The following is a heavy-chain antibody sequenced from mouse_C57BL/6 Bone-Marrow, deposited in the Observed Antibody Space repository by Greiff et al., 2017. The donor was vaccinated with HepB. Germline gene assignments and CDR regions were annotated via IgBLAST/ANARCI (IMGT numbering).Heavy chain of an antibody. CDR2: IDPSDSYT. Sequence: QVQLQQPGAELVRPGTSVKLSCKASGYTFTSYWMHWVKQRPGQGLEWIGVIDPSDSYTNYNQKFKGKATLTVDTSSSTAYMQLSSLTSEDSAVYYCASDGDPYYYAMDYWGQGTSVTVSS. J-gene: IGHJ4*01. D-gene: IGHD2-13*01. CDR1: GYTFTSYW. CDR3: ASDGDPYYYAMDY. V-gene: IGHV1-59*01.